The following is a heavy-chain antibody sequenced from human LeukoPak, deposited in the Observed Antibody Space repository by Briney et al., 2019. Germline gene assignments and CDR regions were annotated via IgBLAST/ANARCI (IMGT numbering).Heavy chain of an antibody. CDR3: ATYYDSSGYYYFDY. V-gene: IGHV4-34*01. D-gene: IGHD3-22*01. J-gene: IGHJ4*02. Sequence: SETLSLTCAVYGGSFSAYYWSWIRQSPGKGLEWIGEINHSGSANYNPSLKSRVTISDDTSKNQFSPRLRSVTAADTALYYCATYYDSSGYYYFDYWGQGSLVTVSS. CDR1: GGSFSAYY. CDR2: INHSGSA.